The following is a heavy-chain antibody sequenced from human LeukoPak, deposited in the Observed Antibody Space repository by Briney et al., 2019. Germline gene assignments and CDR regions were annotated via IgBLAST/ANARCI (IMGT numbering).Heavy chain of an antibody. CDR3: AGYCTNGVCYRDFDY. J-gene: IGHJ4*02. D-gene: IGHD2-8*01. Sequence: GGSLRLSCAASGFTFSSYSMNWVRQAPGKGLEWVSSISSSSSYIYYADSVKGRFTISRDNAKNSLYLQMNSLRAEDTAVYYCAGYCTNGVCYRDFDYWGQGTLVTVSS. CDR1: GFTFSSYS. V-gene: IGHV3-21*01. CDR2: ISSSSSYI.